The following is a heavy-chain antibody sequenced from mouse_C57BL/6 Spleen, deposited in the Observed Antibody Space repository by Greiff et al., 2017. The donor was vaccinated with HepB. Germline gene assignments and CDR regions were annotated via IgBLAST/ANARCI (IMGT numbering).Heavy chain of an antibody. J-gene: IGHJ4*01. Sequence: EVQVVESGGGLVKPGGSLKLSCAASGFTFSSYAMSWVRQTPEKRLEWVATISDGGSYTYYPDNVKGRFTISRDNAKNNLYLQMSHLKSEDTAMYYCARDRVVANYYAMDYWGQGTSVTVSS. CDR1: GFTFSSYA. CDR3: ARDRVVANYYAMDY. CDR2: ISDGGSYT. V-gene: IGHV5-4*01. D-gene: IGHD1-1*01.